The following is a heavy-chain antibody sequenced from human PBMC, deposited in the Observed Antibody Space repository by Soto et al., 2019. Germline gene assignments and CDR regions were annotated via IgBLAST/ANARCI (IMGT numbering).Heavy chain of an antibody. CDR3: ARGDPDCSGGSCYSGWFDP. D-gene: IGHD2-15*01. CDR1: GGTFSSYA. CDR2: IIPIFGTA. Sequence: SVKVSCKASGGTFSSYAISWVRQAPGQGLEWMGGIIPIFGTANYAQKFQGRVTITADESTSTAYMELSSLRSEDTAVYYCARGDPDCSGGSCYSGWFDPWGQGTLVTVSS. J-gene: IGHJ5*02. V-gene: IGHV1-69*13.